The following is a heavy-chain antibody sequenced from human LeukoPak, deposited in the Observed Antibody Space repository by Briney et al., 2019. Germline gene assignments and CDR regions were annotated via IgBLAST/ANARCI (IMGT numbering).Heavy chain of an antibody. Sequence: GGSLRLSCAASGFTFSSSAMSWVRQVPGKGLEWVSGISSSGGSTNYADSVRGRFTIPRDNSKNTLYVQMNSLRDEDTALYYCAKTRPLDSSSWSHGDYWGQGTLVTVSS. D-gene: IGHD6-13*01. CDR1: GFTFSSSA. V-gene: IGHV3-23*01. CDR2: ISSSGGST. J-gene: IGHJ4*02. CDR3: AKTRPLDSSSWSHGDY.